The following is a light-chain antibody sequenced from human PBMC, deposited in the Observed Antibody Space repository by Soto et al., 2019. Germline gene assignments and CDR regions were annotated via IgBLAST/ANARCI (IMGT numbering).Light chain of an antibody. CDR2: GAS. Sequence: EIVLTQSPGILSLSPGERASLSCRASQSVSSNYLAWYQQKPGQAPRLLIYGASSRATGIPDRFSGSGSGTDFTLNVSRLEHEDFAVYYCQQYGSSPLTFGGGTRVQIK. J-gene: IGKJ4*01. CDR1: QSVSSNY. V-gene: IGKV3-20*01. CDR3: QQYGSSPLT.